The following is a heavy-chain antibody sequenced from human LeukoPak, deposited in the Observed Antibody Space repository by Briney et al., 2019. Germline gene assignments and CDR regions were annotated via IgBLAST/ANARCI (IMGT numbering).Heavy chain of an antibody. CDR2: IYTSGST. CDR3: ARGLWFGDENPPYFDY. V-gene: IGHV4-4*07. Sequence: SETLSLTCTVSGGSISSFYWSWIRQPAGKGLEWIGRIYTSGSTNYNPSLKSRVTMSVDTSKNQFSLKLSSVSAADTAVYYCARGLWFGDENPPYFDYWGQGILVTVSS. D-gene: IGHD3-10*01. J-gene: IGHJ4*02. CDR1: GGSISSFY.